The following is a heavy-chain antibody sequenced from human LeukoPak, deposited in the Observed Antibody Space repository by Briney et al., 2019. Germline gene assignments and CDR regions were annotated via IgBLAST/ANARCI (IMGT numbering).Heavy chain of an antibody. CDR3: ASPNGDGPSGDAFDI. J-gene: IGHJ3*02. CDR1: GGSISSNSFY. D-gene: IGHD4-17*01. Sequence: PSETLSLTCTVSGGSISSNSFYWGWIRQPPGQGLEWIGSIHYSGSTCYNPSLKSRVTISVDRSKNQFSLKLSSVTAADTAVYYCASPNGDGPSGDAFDIWGQGTMVTVSS. CDR2: IHYSGST. V-gene: IGHV4-39*07.